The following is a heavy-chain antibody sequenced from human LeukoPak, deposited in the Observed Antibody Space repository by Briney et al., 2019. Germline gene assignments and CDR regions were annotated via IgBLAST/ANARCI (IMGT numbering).Heavy chain of an antibody. CDR3: ARTETLWFGELFPDY. Sequence: PGGSLRLSCAASGFTFSSYWMSWVRQAPGKGLEWVANIKQDGSEKYYVDSVKGRFTIYRDNANNSLYLQMNSLRAEDTAVYYCARTETLWFGELFPDYWGQGTLVTVSS. V-gene: IGHV3-7*01. CDR1: GFTFSSYW. D-gene: IGHD3-10*01. J-gene: IGHJ4*02. CDR2: IKQDGSEK.